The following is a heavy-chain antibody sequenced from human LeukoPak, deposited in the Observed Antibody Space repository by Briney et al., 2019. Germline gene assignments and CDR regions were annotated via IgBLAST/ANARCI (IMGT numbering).Heavy chain of an antibody. V-gene: IGHV1-2*02. CDR2: INPNSGGT. D-gene: IGHD5-18*01. CDR1: GYTFTGYY. CDR3: ARDIDTAMVTDY. Sequence: ASVKVSCKASGYTFTGYYMHWVRQAPGQGLEWMGWINPNSGGTNCAQKFQGRVTMTRDTSISTAYMELSRLRSEDTAVYYCARDIDTAMVTDYWGQGTLVTVSS. J-gene: IGHJ4*02.